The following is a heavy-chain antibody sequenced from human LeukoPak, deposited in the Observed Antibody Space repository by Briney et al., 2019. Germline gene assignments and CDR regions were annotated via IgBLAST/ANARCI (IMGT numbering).Heavy chain of an antibody. D-gene: IGHD5-18*01. Sequence: SETLSLTCTVSGVSISIYYWSWIRQPPGKGLEWIGCIYNSGNTNYNPSFKSRVTISEDTPKNQFSLKLSSVTAADTAVYYCARGAHSYRYYYYGMDVWGQGTTVTVSS. CDR3: ARGAHSYRYYYYGMDV. CDR2: IYNSGNT. V-gene: IGHV4-59*12. CDR1: GVSISIYY. J-gene: IGHJ6*02.